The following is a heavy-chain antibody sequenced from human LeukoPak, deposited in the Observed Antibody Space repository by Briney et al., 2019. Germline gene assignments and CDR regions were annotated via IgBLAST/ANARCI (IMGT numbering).Heavy chain of an antibody. CDR2: IYYSGST. CDR3: ARTSTYYDFWSGYRDFDY. J-gene: IGHJ4*02. V-gene: IGHV4-30-4*08. D-gene: IGHD3-3*01. Sequence: SETLSPTCTVSGGSISSGDYYWSWIRQPPRTALERVGYIYYSGSTYYNPSLKSRVTISLDTSKNQFSLNLSSVTAADTAVYYCARTSTYYDFWSGYRDFDYWGQGTLVTVSS. CDR1: GGSISSGDYY.